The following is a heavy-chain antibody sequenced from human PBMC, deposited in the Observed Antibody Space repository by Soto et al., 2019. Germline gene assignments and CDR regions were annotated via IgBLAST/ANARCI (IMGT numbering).Heavy chain of an antibody. CDR1: GFTFSSYS. J-gene: IGHJ4*02. CDR3: ARAEEYYYGSGSYLPY. V-gene: IGHV3-21*01. CDR2: ISSSSSYI. Sequence: EVQLVESGGGLVKPGGSLRLSCAASGFTFSSYSMNWVRQAPGKGLEWVSSISSSSSYIYYADSVKGRFTISRDNAKNSLYLQMNSLRAEDTAVYYCARAEEYYYGSGSYLPYWGQGTLVTVSS. D-gene: IGHD3-10*01.